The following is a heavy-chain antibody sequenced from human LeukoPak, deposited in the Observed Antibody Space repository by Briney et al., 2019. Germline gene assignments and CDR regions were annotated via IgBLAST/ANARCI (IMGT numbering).Heavy chain of an antibody. CDR1: GGSISSGSYY. D-gene: IGHD3-10*01. CDR2: IYTSGST. Sequence: SETLSLTCTVSGGSISSGSYYWSWIRQPAGKGLEWIGRIYTSGSTNYNPSLKSRVTISVDTSKNQFSLKLSSVTAADTAVYYCARGIETYYSAHLNWFDPWGQGTLVTVSS. V-gene: IGHV4-61*02. J-gene: IGHJ5*02. CDR3: ARGIETYYSAHLNWFDP.